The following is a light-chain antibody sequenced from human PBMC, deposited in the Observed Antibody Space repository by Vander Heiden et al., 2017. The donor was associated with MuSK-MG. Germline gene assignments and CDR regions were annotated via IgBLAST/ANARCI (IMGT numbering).Light chain of an antibody. Sequence: DIQMTQSPSSLPAAVGDRVTITCRARQSISSYLNWYQQKPGKAPKLLIYAASSLQSGVPSRFSGSASGTDFTLTISRLHPEDFTTYYCQQSDSTPLTFGGGTKVEIK. J-gene: IGKJ4*01. CDR2: AAS. V-gene: IGKV1-39*01. CDR1: QSISSY. CDR3: QQSDSTPLT.